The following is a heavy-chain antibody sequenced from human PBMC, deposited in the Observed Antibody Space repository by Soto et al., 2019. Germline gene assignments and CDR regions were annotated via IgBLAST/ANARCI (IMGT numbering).Heavy chain of an antibody. CDR1: GFSLTTTGVG. CDR2: IYWDDDE. J-gene: IGHJ4*02. CDR3: ALGIAARPFDS. V-gene: IGHV2-5*02. Sequence: QISLKESGPALVKPTQTLTLTCSFSGFSLTTTGVGVGWIRQPPGKALEWLALIYWDDDERYNPSLKNRLTITKDSPKSLLFPTPTNVDPVDTATYFCALGIAARPFDSWRQGPLVNVSS. D-gene: IGHD6-6*01.